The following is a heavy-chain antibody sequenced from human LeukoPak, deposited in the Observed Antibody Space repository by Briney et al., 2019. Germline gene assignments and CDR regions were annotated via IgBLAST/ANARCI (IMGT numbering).Heavy chain of an antibody. J-gene: IGHJ3*02. D-gene: IGHD3-22*01. CDR1: GFTFSSYA. CDR2: ISYDGSNK. V-gene: IGHV3-30-3*01. Sequence: GGSLRLSCAASGFTFSSYAMHRVRQAPGKVLEWVAVISYDGSNKYYADSVKGRFTISRDNSKNTLYLQMNSLRAEDTAVYYCAKDYYDSSGYHAFDIWGQGTMVTVSS. CDR3: AKDYYDSSGYHAFDI.